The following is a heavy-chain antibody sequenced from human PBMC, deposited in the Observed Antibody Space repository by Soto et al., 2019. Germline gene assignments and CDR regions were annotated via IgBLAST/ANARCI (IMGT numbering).Heavy chain of an antibody. V-gene: IGHV3-48*01. CDR1: GFSFSDYS. J-gene: IGHJ5*02. CDR3: AKDLTPWFDP. CDR2: ISSSSFTI. Sequence: PGGSLRLSCAASGFSFSDYSMNWVRQAPGRGLEWVSYISSSSFTIHYADSVEGRFTISRDNSKNTLYLQMNSLRAEDTAVYYCAKDLTPWFDPWGQGTLVTVSS.